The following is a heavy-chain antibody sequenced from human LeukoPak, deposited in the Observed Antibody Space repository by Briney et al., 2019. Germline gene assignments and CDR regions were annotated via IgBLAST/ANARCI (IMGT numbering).Heavy chain of an antibody. D-gene: IGHD3-16*01. CDR2: ISSSGFTI. Sequence: PGGSLRLSCAASGFTFSDYFMSWIRQAPGKGLEWVSCISSSGFTIYYGDSVKGRFTISRDNADNSLFLQMNSLRVEDTAVCYCARHGVRHVLDWYFPLWGRGTLVTVSS. J-gene: IGHJ2*01. V-gene: IGHV3-11*01. CDR3: ARHGVRHVLDWYFPL. CDR1: GFTFSDYF.